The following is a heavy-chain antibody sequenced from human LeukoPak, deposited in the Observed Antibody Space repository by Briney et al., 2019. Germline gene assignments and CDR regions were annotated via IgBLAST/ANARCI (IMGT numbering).Heavy chain of an antibody. CDR2: INPSGGVT. V-gene: IGHV1-46*01. CDR1: GYTFTSYY. J-gene: IGHJ3*02. D-gene: IGHD2-21*02. Sequence: ASVKVSCKASGYTFTSYYIHWVRQAPGQGLEWMGIINPSGGVTSYAQKFQGRVTMTRDMSTSTVYMELSSLRSEDTAVYYCAADLAYCGGDCHAGLGSFDIWGQGTMVTVSS. CDR3: AADLAYCGGDCHAGLGSFDI.